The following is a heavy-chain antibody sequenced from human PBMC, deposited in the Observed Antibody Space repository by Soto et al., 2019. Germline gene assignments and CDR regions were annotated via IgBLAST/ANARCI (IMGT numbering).Heavy chain of an antibody. CDR2: INHSGST. Sequence: LSLTCAVYGGSFSGYYWSWIRQPPGKGLEWIGEINHSGSTNYNPSLKSRVTISVDTSKNQFSLKLSSVTAADTAVYYCARGYCSSTSCYVYWFDPWGQGTLVTVSS. V-gene: IGHV4-34*01. J-gene: IGHJ5*02. CDR3: ARGYCSSTSCYVYWFDP. D-gene: IGHD2-2*01. CDR1: GGSFSGYY.